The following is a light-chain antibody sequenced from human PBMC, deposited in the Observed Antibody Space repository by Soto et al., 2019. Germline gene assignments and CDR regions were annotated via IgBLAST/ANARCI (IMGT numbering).Light chain of an antibody. CDR3: GTWDSSLSAVV. J-gene: IGLJ2*01. V-gene: IGLV1-51*01. Sequence: QSVLTQPPLVSAAPGQKVTISCSGSSSNIGNNYVSWYQQVPGTAPKLLIYDNNKRPSGIPDRFSGSKSGTSATLGITGLQTGDEADYYCGTWDSSLSAVVFGGGTKLTVL. CDR2: DNN. CDR1: SSNIGNNY.